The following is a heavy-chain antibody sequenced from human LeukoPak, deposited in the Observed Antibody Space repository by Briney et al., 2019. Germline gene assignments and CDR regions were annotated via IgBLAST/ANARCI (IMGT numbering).Heavy chain of an antibody. Sequence: PGGSLRLSCAASGFTFSSYGMHWVRQAPGKGLEWVAVISYDGSNKYYADSVKGRFTISRDNSKNTLYLQMNSLRAEDTAVYYCARETPEMATSFDYWGQGTLVTVSS. J-gene: IGHJ4*02. V-gene: IGHV3-30*19. D-gene: IGHD5-24*01. CDR1: GFTFSSYG. CDR2: ISYDGSNK. CDR3: ARETPEMATSFDY.